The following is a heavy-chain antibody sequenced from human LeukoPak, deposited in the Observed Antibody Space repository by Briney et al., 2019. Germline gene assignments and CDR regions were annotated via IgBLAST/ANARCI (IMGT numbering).Heavy chain of an antibody. D-gene: IGHD3-22*01. Sequence: GGSLRLSCAASGFTFSDYSMSWIRQAPGKGLELVSYISSSGSTVYYADSVKGRFTISRDNAKNSLYLQMNSLRAEDTAVYYRARDAYFYDSSGYYDDYWGQGTLVTVSS. J-gene: IGHJ4*02. V-gene: IGHV3-11*01. CDR2: ISSSGSTV. CDR1: GFTFSDYS. CDR3: ARDAYFYDSSGYYDDY.